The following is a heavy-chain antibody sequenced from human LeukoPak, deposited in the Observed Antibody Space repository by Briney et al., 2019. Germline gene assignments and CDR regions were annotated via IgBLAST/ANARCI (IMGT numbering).Heavy chain of an antibody. CDR2: ISYDGSNK. V-gene: IGHV3-30*18. CDR1: GFTFSSYG. CDR3: AKDPIWWNYFDY. D-gene: IGHD2-8*02. Sequence: GGSLRLSCAASGFTFSSYGMHWVRQAPGKGLEWVAVISYDGSNKYYADSVKGRFTISRDNSKNTLYLQMNSLRAEDTAVYYCAKDPIWWNYFDYWGQGTLVTVSS. J-gene: IGHJ4*02.